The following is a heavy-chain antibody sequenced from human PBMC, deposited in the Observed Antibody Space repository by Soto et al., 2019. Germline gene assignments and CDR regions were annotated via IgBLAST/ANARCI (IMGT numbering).Heavy chain of an antibody. V-gene: IGHV4-59*01. CDR2: IYYSGST. CDR1: GGSISSYY. CDR3: ARDRENCSSTSCYDWFDP. Sequence: SETLSLTCTVSGGSISSYYWSWIRQPPGKGLEWIGYIYYSGSTNYNPSLKSRVTISVDTSKNQFSLKLSSVTAADTAVYYCARDRENCSSTSCYDWFDPWGQGTLVTVSS. J-gene: IGHJ5*02. D-gene: IGHD2-2*01.